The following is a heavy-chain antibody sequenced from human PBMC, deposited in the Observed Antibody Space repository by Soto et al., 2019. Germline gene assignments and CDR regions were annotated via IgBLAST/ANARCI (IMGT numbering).Heavy chain of an antibody. CDR3: AKVFYYYDSSGYYYFDY. V-gene: IGHV3-23*01. J-gene: IGHJ4*02. CDR2: ISGSGSTI. Sequence: PGGSLRLSCADSGFTFSSYAVSWVRQAPRKGPEWISSISGSGSTIYYADSVKGRFTISRDNSKNTLYLQMSSLRAEDTAVYYCAKVFYYYDSSGYYYFDYWGQGTLVTVSS. CDR1: GFTFSSYA. D-gene: IGHD3-22*01.